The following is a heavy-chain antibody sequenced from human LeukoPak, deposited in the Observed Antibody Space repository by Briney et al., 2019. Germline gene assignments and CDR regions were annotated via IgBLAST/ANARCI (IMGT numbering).Heavy chain of an antibody. CDR3: GINRLGKALDI. J-gene: IGHJ3*02. D-gene: IGHD7-27*01. CDR1: GYTFTDYF. CDR2: IGPKSGDT. V-gene: IGHV1-2*02. Sequence: ASVPVSCKASGYTFTDYFIHWVRQATGQGLEWMGWIGPKSGDTSYSQKFQGRVTVTRDTSISTAYMELSRLRSDDTAVYYCGINRLGKALDIWGQGAMVTVSS.